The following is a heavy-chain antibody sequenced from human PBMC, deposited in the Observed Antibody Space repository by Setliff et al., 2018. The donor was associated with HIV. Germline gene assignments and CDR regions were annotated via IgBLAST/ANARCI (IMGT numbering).Heavy chain of an antibody. V-gene: IGHV1-18*01. J-gene: IGHJ3*02. Sequence: ASVKVSCKASGYSFARYGLSWARQAPGQGLEWMGWISGFNGNTKYAQSFQDRVAMTTETATSTAYMEMRSLRSDDTAVYFCARVPYRSAWFSGGHDAFDIWGQGTMVTV. CDR1: GYSFARYG. CDR2: ISGFNGNT. D-gene: IGHD6-19*01. CDR3: ARVPYRSAWFSGGHDAFDI.